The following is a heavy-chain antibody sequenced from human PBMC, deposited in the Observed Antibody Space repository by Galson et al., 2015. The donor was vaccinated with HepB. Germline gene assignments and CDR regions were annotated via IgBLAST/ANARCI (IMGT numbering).Heavy chain of an antibody. D-gene: IGHD5-24*01. J-gene: IGHJ4*02. V-gene: IGHV3-48*02. Sequence: SLRLSCAASGFTFSSYSMNWVRQAPGKGLEWVSYISSSSSTIYYADSVKGRFTISRDNAKNSLYLQMNSLRDEDTAVYYCASDPQTPVVTVEAGGDYWGQGTLVTVSS. CDR1: GFTFSSYS. CDR3: ASDPQTPVVTVEAGGDY. CDR2: ISSSSSTI.